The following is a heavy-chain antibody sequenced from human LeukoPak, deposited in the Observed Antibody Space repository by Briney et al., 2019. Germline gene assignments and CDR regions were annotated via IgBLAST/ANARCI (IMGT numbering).Heavy chain of an antibody. J-gene: IGHJ6*04. CDR3: ARDDWNDRDYYYYYGMDD. Sequence: ASVKVCCKASGYTFTSYYMHWVRQAPGQGLEWKGITNPSGGSTSYAQKLQGRVTMTRDTSTSTVYMELSSLRSEDTAVYYCARDDWNDRDYYYYYGMDDWGKGTTVTVSS. D-gene: IGHD1-1*01. V-gene: IGHV1-46*04. CDR2: TNPSGGST. CDR1: GYTFTSYY.